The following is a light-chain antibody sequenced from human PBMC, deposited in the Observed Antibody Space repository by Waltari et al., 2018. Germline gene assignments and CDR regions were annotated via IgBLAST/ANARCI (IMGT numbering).Light chain of an antibody. CDR3: NSYTCSSSWV. Sequence: QSALTQPTSVSGSPGQSITISCTGTSRDVGFYNYVSWYQQYPGKVPQLLIYDVSYRPSGASSRFSGSKPGNTASLTISGLQADDEADYYCNSYTCSSSWVFGGGTKLTVL. V-gene: IGLV2-14*01. J-gene: IGLJ3*02. CDR2: DVS. CDR1: SRDVGFYNY.